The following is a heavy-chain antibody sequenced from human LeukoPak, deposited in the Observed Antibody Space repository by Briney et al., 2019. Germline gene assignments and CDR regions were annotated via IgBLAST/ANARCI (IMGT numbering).Heavy chain of an antibody. J-gene: IGHJ4*02. CDR3: ARLRGNYFPDY. D-gene: IGHD4-11*01. V-gene: IGHV4-61*01. CDR2: IYYSGSI. Sequence: NPSETLSLTCTVSGYSISSGYYWTWIRQPPGKGLEWIGYIYYSGSINYNPSLKSRLTISVDTSKNQFSLKLSSVTAADTAVYYCARLRGNYFPDYWGQGTLVTVSS. CDR1: GYSISSGYY.